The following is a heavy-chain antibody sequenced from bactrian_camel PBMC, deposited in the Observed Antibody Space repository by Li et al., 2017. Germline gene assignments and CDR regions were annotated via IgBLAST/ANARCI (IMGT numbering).Heavy chain of an antibody. D-gene: IGHD8*01. CDR3: AADWTFAW. V-gene: IGHV3S40*01. CDR1: GFTFNHD. J-gene: IGHJ4*01. CDR2: IDSDKVTI. Sequence: VQLVESGGGLMQPGGSLTLSCTASGFTFNHDMSWVRRAPGKGLEWVSIIDSDKVTIHYSASVKGRFTISRDDAKNMLYLQMNSLKSEDTAVYYCAADWTFAWWGQGTQVTVS.